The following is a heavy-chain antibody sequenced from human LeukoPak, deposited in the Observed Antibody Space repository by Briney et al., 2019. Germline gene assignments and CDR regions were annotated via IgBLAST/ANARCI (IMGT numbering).Heavy chain of an antibody. CDR3: ARPLYSGSYYGGYYFDY. CDR1: GGSISSGGYY. J-gene: IGHJ4*02. V-gene: IGHV4-31*03. Sequence: SETLSLTCTVSGGSISSGGYYWSWIRQHPGKGLEWIGYIYYSGSTYYNPSLKSRVTISVDTSKNQLSLKLSSVTAADTAVYYCARPLYSGSYYGGYYFDYWGQGTLVTVSS. D-gene: IGHD1-26*01. CDR2: IYYSGST.